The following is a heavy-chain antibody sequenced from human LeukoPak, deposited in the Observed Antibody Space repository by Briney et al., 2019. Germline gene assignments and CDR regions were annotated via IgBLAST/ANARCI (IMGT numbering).Heavy chain of an antibody. CDR2: IYYSGST. J-gene: IGHJ6*03. Sequence: PSETLSLTCTVSGGSISSYYWSWIWQPAGKGLEWIGYIYYSGSTNYNPSLKSRVTISVDTSKNQFSLKLSSVTAADTAVYYCARAEAHYYYYYMDVWGKGTTVTISS. V-gene: IGHV4-59*01. CDR1: GGSISSYY. CDR3: ARAEAHYYYYYMDV.